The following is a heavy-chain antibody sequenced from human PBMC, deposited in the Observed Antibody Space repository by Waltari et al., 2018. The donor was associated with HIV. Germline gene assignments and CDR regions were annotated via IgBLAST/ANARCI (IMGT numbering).Heavy chain of an antibody. CDR3: AREMATVYVDY. J-gene: IGHJ4*02. CDR1: GFTFTSYI. D-gene: IGHD4-17*01. Sequence: VESGGGLVKPGGSLRLSCAASGFTFTSYIMSWVRQAPGKGLEWVSSISSSSSSYIFYADSVKGRFTISRDNTKNSLYLQMDSLRDDDTAVYYCAREMATVYVDYWGQGTLVTVSS. V-gene: IGHV3-21*01. CDR2: ISSSSSSYI.